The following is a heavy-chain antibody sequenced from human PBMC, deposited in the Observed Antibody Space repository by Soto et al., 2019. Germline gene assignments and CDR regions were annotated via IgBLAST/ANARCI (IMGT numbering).Heavy chain of an antibody. V-gene: IGHV4-30-2*01. Sequence: PSETLSLTCAVSGGSISSGGYSWSWIRQPPGKGLEWIGYIYHNGNTYYNPSLKSRVAISVDRSKNQFSLKLSSVTAADTAVYYCARVPDVWGQGTTVTVS. CDR3: ARVPDV. CDR2: IYHNGNT. CDR1: GGSISSGGYS. J-gene: IGHJ6*02.